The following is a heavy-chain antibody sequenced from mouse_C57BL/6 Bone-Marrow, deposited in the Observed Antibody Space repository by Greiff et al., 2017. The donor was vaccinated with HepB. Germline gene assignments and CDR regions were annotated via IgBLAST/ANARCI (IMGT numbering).Heavy chain of an antibody. Sequence: EVQLMESGGGLVKPGGSLKLSCAASGFTFSSYAMSWVRQTPEKRLEWVATISDGGSYTYYPDNVKGRFTISRDNAKNNLYLQMSHLKSEDTAMYYCARDPYYGSSYGYYYAMDYWGQGTSVTVSS. CDR3: ARDPYYGSSYGYYYAMDY. CDR2: ISDGGSYT. J-gene: IGHJ4*01. V-gene: IGHV5-4*01. D-gene: IGHD1-1*01. CDR1: GFTFSSYA.